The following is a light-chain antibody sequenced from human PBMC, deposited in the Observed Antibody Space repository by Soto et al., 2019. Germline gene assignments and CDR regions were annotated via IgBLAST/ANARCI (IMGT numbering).Light chain of an antibody. CDR1: QSVRSN. Sequence: EIVMTQSPATLSVSPGERATLSCRASQSVRSNLAWYQQKPGRAPSRLIYGASTRATGVPARFSGSGSGTEFTLSISSLQSEDSAVYYCQQFTKWPYTFGQGTKVEIK. V-gene: IGKV3D-15*01. J-gene: IGKJ2*01. CDR2: GAS. CDR3: QQFTKWPYT.